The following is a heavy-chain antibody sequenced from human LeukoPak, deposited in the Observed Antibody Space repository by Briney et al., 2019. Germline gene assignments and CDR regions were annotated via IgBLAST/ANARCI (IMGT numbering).Heavy chain of an antibody. CDR2: MNPNSGNI. J-gene: IGHJ3*02. D-gene: IGHD1-26*01. Sequence: ASVKVSCKASGYTFTSYDINWVRQATGQGLEWMGWMNPNSGNIGYAQKFQGRVTITRNTSISTAYMELSSLRSEDTAVYYCARAYSGSYYRAAFDIWGQGTMVTVSS. V-gene: IGHV1-8*03. CDR1: GYTFTSYD. CDR3: ARAYSGSYYRAAFDI.